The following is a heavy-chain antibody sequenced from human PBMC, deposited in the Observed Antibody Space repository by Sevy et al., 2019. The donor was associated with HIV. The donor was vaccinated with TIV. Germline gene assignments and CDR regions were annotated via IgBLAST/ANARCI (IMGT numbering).Heavy chain of an antibody. J-gene: IGHJ4*02. CDR1: GFTFDDYA. V-gene: IGHV3-49*03. CDR2: ITRNSYEAYGGTT. Sequence: GGSLRLSCTTSGFTFDDYAMSWFRQPPGKGLEWVAFITRNSYEAYGGTTDYAAPVKGSFIISRDDSKSIAYLQMNSLKTEDTAFYYCTRGLATADTPEYYFDYWGQGTLVTVSS. CDR3: TRGLATADTPEYYFDY. D-gene: IGHD5-12*01.